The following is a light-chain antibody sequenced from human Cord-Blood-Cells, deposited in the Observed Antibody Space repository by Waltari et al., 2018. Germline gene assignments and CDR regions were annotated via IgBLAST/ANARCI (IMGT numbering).Light chain of an antibody. V-gene: IGLV3-21*04. CDR1: NIGSKS. Sequence: SYVLTQPPSVSVAPGKTARITCGGNNIGSKSGHWYQQKAGQAPVLVIYYDSARPSGIPVRCAVSNCEHTAAQTISVVEAGDQADYCCQLWDSSGDRYVFVAGTKVTVL. J-gene: IGLJ1*01. CDR3: QLWDSSGDRYV. CDR2: YDS.